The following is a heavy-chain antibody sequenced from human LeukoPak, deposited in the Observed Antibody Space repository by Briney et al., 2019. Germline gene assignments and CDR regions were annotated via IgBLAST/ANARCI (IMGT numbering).Heavy chain of an antibody. Sequence: GGSLRLSCAASGFTFSSYAMHWVRQAPGKGLEYVSAISSNGGSTYYANSVKGRFTISRDNSKNTLYLQMGSLRAEDMAVYYCARDWVVGIAAAGEPPPARAFDIWGQGTMVTVSS. D-gene: IGHD6-13*01. CDR3: ARDWVVGIAAAGEPPPARAFDI. J-gene: IGHJ3*02. V-gene: IGHV3-64*01. CDR1: GFTFSSYA. CDR2: ISSNGGST.